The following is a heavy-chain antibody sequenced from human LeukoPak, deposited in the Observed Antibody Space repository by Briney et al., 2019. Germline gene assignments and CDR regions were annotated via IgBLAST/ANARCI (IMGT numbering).Heavy chain of an antibody. CDR1: GGSITSSGDY. J-gene: IGHJ4*02. CDR2: MDYSGDT. Sequence: SETLSLTCTVSGGSITSSGDYWGWIHQSPGKGLEWIGSMDYSGDTYYNPSVKRRVTISVDTSKNQFSLKLSSVTAADTAVYYCARHSIPYYAFWSGYFFDYWGRGTLVAVSS. V-gene: IGHV4-39*01. CDR3: ARHSIPYYAFWSGYFFDY. D-gene: IGHD3-3*01.